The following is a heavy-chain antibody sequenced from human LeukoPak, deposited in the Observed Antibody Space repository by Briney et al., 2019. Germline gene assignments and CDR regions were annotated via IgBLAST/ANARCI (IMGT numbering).Heavy chain of an antibody. J-gene: IGHJ4*02. CDR1: GGSISSSSYY. V-gene: IGHV4-39*07. D-gene: IGHD3-3*01. Sequence: NPSETLSLTCTVSGGSISSSSYYWGWIRQPPGKGLEWIGIIYYSGSTYYNPSLKSRVTISVDKSKNQFSLKLSSVTAADTAVYYCATRMENPGFWSHRAEDYWGQGTLVTVSS. CDR2: IYYSGST. CDR3: ATRMENPGFWSHRAEDY.